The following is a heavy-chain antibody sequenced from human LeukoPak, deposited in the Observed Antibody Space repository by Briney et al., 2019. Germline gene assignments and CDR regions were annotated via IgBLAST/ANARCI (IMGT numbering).Heavy chain of an antibody. CDR3: ARDLRYSSGWY. CDR1: GFTFSSYS. V-gene: IGHV3-30*03. D-gene: IGHD6-19*01. CDR2: ISYDGSNK. Sequence: GGSLRLSCAASGFTFSSYSMNWVRQAPGKGLEWVAVISYDGSNKYYADSVKGRFTISRDNSKNTLYLQMNSLRAEDTAVYYCARDLRYSSGWYWGQGTLVTVSS. J-gene: IGHJ4*02.